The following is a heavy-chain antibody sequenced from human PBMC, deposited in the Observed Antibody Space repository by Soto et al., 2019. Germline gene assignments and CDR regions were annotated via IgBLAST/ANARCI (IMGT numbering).Heavy chain of an antibody. D-gene: IGHD5-18*01. V-gene: IGHV3-30*18. J-gene: IGHJ6*02. CDR1: GFTFSSYG. CDR3: EKRQDVDTAMVGLSPNYGMDV. Sequence: QVQLVESGGGVVQPGRSLRLSCAASGFTFSSYGMHWVRQAPGKGLEWVAVISYDGSNKYYADYVKGRFTISRDNSKNTLYLQMNSLKAEDTAVYYCEKRQDVDTAMVGLSPNYGMDVWGQGTTVTVSS. CDR2: ISYDGSNK.